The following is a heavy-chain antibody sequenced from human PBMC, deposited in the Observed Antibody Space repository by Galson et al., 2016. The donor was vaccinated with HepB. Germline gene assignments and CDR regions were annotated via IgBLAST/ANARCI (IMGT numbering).Heavy chain of an antibody. Sequence: SETLSLTCAVYGGSFSTDYWSWLRQPPGKGLEWIGEINHRGSTNYNPSLKSRVNISIDTSKKEFSLNLSSVTAADTAVYYCARGRPSRDMTVTFDSWGQGTLVTASS. J-gene: IGHJ4*02. CDR3: ARGRPSRDMTVTFDS. V-gene: IGHV4-34*01. D-gene: IGHD4-11*01. CDR1: GGSFSTDY. CDR2: INHRGST.